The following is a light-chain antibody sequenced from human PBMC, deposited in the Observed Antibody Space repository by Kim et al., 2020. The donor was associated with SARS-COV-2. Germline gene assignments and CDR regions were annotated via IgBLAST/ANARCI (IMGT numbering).Light chain of an antibody. J-gene: IGLJ3*02. CDR3: QSYDSGLSASV. V-gene: IGLV1-40*01. CDR2: GDN. Sequence: RVTISCTGNTSNIGASYDVHWYQQLPGKAPKLLIYGDNSRPSGVPDRFSGSRSGRAASLAITGLQAEDEGDYYCQSYDSGLSASVFGGGTQLTVL. CDR1: TSNIGASYD.